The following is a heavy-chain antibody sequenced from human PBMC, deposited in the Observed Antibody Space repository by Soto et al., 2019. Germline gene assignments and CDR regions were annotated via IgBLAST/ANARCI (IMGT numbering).Heavy chain of an antibody. CDR1: GFTFSSYA. CDR3: ARGDRGGSGSPASYYYSGLDV. J-gene: IGHJ6*02. D-gene: IGHD3-10*01. CDR2: VSAGGDMT. V-gene: IGHV3-23*01. Sequence: DVQLLESGGHLVQPGGSPRLSCAASGFTFSSYAMSWVRQAPGKGLEWVSSVSAGGDMTYYSDSVKGRFTISRDNSNNALFLQMNSLRIEDTALYYCARGDRGGSGSPASYYYSGLDVWGQGTTVTVS.